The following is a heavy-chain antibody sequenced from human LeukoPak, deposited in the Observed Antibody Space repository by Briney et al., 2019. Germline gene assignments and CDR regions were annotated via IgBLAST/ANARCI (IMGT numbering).Heavy chain of an antibody. CDR2: ISLYNGNT. CDR3: ASPSSSYHDAFDI. D-gene: IGHD6-13*01. V-gene: IGHV1-18*01. CDR1: GYAFSRIT. Sequence: ATVKVSCKASGYAFSRITIGWVRQAPGQGLEWMGWISLYNGNTNYAQKFQGSVTMTRDTSTTTVSMELRSLRSDDTAVYYCASPSSSYHDAFDIWGQGTMVTVSS. J-gene: IGHJ3*02.